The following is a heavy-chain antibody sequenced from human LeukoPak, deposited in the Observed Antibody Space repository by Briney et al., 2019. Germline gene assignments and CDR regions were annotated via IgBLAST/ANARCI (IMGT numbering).Heavy chain of an antibody. D-gene: IGHD6-6*01. CDR1: GGSVSRSSFY. CDR2: IYYSGST. CDR3: ARVGPRLARPGYMDV. J-gene: IGHJ6*03. Sequence: SETLSLSCTVSGGSVSRSSFYWGWIRQPPGKGLEWIGNIYYSGSTYYNPSLKSRVTISIDTSKNQFSLKLSSVTAADTAVYYCARVGPRLARPGYMDVWGKGTTVTVSS. V-gene: IGHV4-39*07.